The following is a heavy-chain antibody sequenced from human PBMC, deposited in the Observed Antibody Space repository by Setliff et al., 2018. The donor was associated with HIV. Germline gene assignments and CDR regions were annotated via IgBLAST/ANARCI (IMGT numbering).Heavy chain of an antibody. CDR1: GYTFSGYY. V-gene: IGHV1-2*02. CDR2: INSKSGDT. D-gene: IGHD6-19*01. CDR3: ARGLAVAGKSYYYYYYMDV. Sequence: ASVKVSCKASGYTFSGYYIHWVRQAPGQGLEWMGWINSKSGDTNYAQKFQGRVTMTRNTSISTAYMELSSLRSEDTAVYYCARGLAVAGKSYYYYYYMDVWGKGTTVTVSS. J-gene: IGHJ6*03.